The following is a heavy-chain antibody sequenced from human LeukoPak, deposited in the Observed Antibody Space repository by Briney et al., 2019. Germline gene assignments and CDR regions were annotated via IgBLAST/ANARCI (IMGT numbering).Heavy chain of an antibody. J-gene: IGHJ4*02. Sequence: GGSLRLSCAASGFTFSTYAMLWVRQAPGKGLEWVAVISADGNKEDYADSVKGRFTISRDNSKNTLYLQMNSLRPEDTAVYYCARNRGASGYFWVDYWGQGTLVSVSS. CDR2: ISADGNKE. CDR1: GFTFSTYA. V-gene: IGHV3-30-3*01. D-gene: IGHD3-22*01. CDR3: ARNRGASGYFWVDY.